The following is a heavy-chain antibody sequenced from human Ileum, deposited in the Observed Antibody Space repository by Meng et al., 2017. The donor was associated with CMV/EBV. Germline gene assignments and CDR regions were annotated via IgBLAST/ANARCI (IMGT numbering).Heavy chain of an antibody. D-gene: IGHD6-6*01. V-gene: IGHV3-23*01. CDR2: ISGSGGST. Sequence: GESLKISCAASEFTFSSYAMSWVRQAPGKGLEWVSAISGSGGSTYYADSVKGRFTISRDNSKNTLCLQMNSLRAEDTAVYYCAKDVYSSSSGLSFNYWGQGTLVTVSS. J-gene: IGHJ4*02. CDR1: EFTFSSYA. CDR3: AKDVYSSSSGLSFNY.